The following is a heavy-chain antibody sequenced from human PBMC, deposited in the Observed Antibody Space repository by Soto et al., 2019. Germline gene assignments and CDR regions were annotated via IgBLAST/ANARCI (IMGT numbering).Heavy chain of an antibody. CDR2: ISRSSSSTI. J-gene: IGHJ6*02. V-gene: IGHV3-48*02. D-gene: IGHD5-18*01. Sequence: GGSLRLSCAASGFTLSTYSLNWVRQAPGKGLELISYISRSSSSTIYYADSVKGRFTISRDDALNSLYLQMNSLRDDDTAVYYCARDRLGYSYGNSMDVWGQGTTVTRLL. CDR3: ARDRLGYSYGNSMDV. CDR1: GFTLSTYS.